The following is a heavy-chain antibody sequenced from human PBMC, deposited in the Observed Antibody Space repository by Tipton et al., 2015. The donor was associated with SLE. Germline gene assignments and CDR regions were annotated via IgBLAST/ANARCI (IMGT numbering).Heavy chain of an antibody. J-gene: IGHJ6*02. CDR1: GGSISSSGYF. CDR3: ARDVGEWSSSSGSYGMDV. Sequence: TLSLTCTVSGGSISSSGYFWGWIRQPPGKGLEWIGNIYYSGTTYYNPSLKSRVTISVDTSKDQFSLRLSSVTAADSAVYYCARDVGEWSSSSGSYGMDVWGRGTTVTVSS. D-gene: IGHD6-6*01. V-gene: IGHV4-39*07. CDR2: IYYSGTT.